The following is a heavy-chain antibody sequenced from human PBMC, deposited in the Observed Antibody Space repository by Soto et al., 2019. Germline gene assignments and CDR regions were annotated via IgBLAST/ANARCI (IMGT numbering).Heavy chain of an antibody. Sequence: EVQLVESGGGLVQPGGSLRLSCAASGFTFSSYWMHWVRQGPGGGLVWVSRIMSDGSGTTYADSVKGRFTISRDNAKNTLYLQMNSLRAEDTAVYHCARSRGSGGVEYNMDVWGQGTTVTVSS. CDR2: IMSDGSGT. V-gene: IGHV3-74*01. D-gene: IGHD3-16*01. CDR3: ARSRGSGGVEYNMDV. J-gene: IGHJ6*02. CDR1: GFTFSSYW.